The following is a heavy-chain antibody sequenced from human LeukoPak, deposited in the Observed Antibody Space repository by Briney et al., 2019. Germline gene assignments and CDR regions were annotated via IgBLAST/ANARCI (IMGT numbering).Heavy chain of an antibody. CDR3: SRESGAFCPFGY. V-gene: IGHV4-4*02. J-gene: IGHJ4*02. Sequence: SGTLSLTCGASGGSISSTNWRCWVRQPPGQGLAWIGEISLTGETNYNPSLNGRVTMSLDGSRNQLSLTLTSVTAADTAIYYFSRESGAFCPFGYWGQGTLVSVPP. CDR2: ISLTGET. CDR1: GGSISSTNW. D-gene: IGHD1-26*01.